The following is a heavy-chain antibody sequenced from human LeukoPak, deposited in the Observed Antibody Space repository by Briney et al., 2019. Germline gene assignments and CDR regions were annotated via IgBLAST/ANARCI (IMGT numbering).Heavy chain of an antibody. CDR3: AGDMGNWNEVRTSTNWLDP. V-gene: IGHV3-33*01. CDR2: IWYDGSNK. CDR1: GFTFSSYG. J-gene: IGHJ5*02. Sequence: AGGSLRLSCAASGFTFSSYGMHWVRQAPGKGLEWVAVIWYDGSNKYYADSVKGRFTISRDNSKNTLYLQMNSLRAEDTGVYYCAGDMGNWNEVRTSTNWLDPWGQGTLVTVSS. D-gene: IGHD1-1*01.